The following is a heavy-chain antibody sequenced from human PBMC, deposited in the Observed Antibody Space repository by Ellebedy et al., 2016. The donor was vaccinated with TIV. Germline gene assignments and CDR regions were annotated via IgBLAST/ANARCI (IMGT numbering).Heavy chain of an antibody. J-gene: IGHJ4*02. D-gene: IGHD3-9*01. V-gene: IGHV3-30-3*01. CDR3: ARELTGYYVGY. Sequence: GESLKISCAASGFTFSQYAMHWVRQAPGKGLDWVALISYDGGISKYYSDSVKGRFTISRDNSKSTLYLPMNSLRAEDTAVYYCARELTGYYVGYWGQGTLVTVSS. CDR1: GFTFSQYA. CDR2: ISYDGGISK.